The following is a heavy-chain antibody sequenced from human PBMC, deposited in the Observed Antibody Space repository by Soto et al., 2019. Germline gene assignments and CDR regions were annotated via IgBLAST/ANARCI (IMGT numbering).Heavy chain of an antibody. Sequence: ASVKVSCKASGGGNCRDYRTNWVRRAPGQGLEWMGGIITKLGSANYAQKFQGRVTITADESTNSVYMELRSLRSDDRAVDYCERGGGGEHSGAVYGGQVTGVPVS. CDR3: ERGGGGEHSGAVY. CDR1: GGGNCRDYR. CDR2: IITKLGSA. J-gene: IGHJ4*02. V-gene: IGHV1-69*13. D-gene: IGHD3-10*01.